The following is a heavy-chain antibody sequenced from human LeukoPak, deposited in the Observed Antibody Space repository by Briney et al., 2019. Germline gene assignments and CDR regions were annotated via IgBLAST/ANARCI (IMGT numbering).Heavy chain of an antibody. Sequence: APVKVSCKASGYTFTSYGISWVRQAPGQGLEWMGWISAYNGNTNYAQKLQGRVTMTTDTSTSTAYMELRSLRSDDTAVYYCARDAYCGGDCYSDYWGQGTLVTVSS. D-gene: IGHD2-21*02. CDR1: GYTFTSYG. CDR2: ISAYNGNT. J-gene: IGHJ4*02. CDR3: ARDAYCGGDCYSDY. V-gene: IGHV1-18*01.